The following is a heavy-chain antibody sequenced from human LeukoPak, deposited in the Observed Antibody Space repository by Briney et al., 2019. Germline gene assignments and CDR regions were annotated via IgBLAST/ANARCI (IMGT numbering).Heavy chain of an antibody. CDR2: IGRPAKSYAT. Sequence: PGGSLRLSCAASGFTLSDSAIHWVRQPSGKGLEWVGLIGRPAKSYATAYGASVGGRFTISRDDSKNTAYLQMDSLKTEDTALYYCTRDRGTYNWLDPWGQGTLVTVSS. J-gene: IGHJ5*02. D-gene: IGHD1-26*01. CDR3: TRDRGTYNWLDP. CDR1: GFTLSDSA. V-gene: IGHV3-73*01.